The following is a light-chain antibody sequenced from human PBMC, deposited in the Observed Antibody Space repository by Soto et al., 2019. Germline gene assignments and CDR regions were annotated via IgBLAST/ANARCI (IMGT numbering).Light chain of an antibody. CDR1: NSDVGSSNS. CDR3: SSYTNNSPNCV. V-gene: IGLV2-14*03. CDR2: DVN. J-gene: IGLJ1*01. Sequence: SALTQPASVSGSPGQSITISCTGTNSDVGSSNSVSWYQHHPGKAPKLIIYDVNSRPSGVSNRFSGSKSGNTASLTISGLQVEDEADYYCSSYTNNSPNCVFGTGTKVTVL.